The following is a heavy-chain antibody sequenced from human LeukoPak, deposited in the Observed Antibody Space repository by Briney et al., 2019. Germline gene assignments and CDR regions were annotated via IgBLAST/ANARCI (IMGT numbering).Heavy chain of an antibody. Sequence: GASVNVSCKASGHTFTGYYMHWVRQAPGQGLEWMGWINPNSGGTNYAQKFQGRVTMTRDTSISAAYMELSRLRSDDTAVYYCARQPIFGVVIVPDYWGQGTLVTVSS. V-gene: IGHV1-2*02. CDR2: INPNSGGT. CDR1: GHTFTGYY. J-gene: IGHJ4*02. CDR3: ARQPIFGVVIVPDY. D-gene: IGHD3-3*01.